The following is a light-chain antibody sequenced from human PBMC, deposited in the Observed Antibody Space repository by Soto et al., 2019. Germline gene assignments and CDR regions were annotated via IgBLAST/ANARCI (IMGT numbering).Light chain of an antibody. CDR3: KSYKTRFTHV. J-gene: IGLJ1*01. CDR2: DVF. Sequence: QSALTQPASVSGSPGQSITISCTGTRSDVGFYNSVSWYQHHPDEAPKLIIYDVFNRSSGVSSRFSGSKSDNTASLTISGLQAEYEADSYCKSYKTRFTHVFGPGTEVTDL. CDR1: RSDVGFYNS. V-gene: IGLV2-14*03.